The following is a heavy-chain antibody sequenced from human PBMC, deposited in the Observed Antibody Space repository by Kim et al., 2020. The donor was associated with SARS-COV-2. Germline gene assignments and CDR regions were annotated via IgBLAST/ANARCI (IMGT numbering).Heavy chain of an antibody. D-gene: IGHD2-21*01. Sequence: GGSLRLSCAASGFSVTNKHMSWARQAPGKGLEWVSVIFSGGSTSYAASAKGRFTISRHNSENNLYLQINSLLAEDTAVYYYSSFIADVSPAKDVWGQGTT. CDR2: IFSGGST. V-gene: IGHV3-53*04. CDR1: GFSVTNKH. CDR3: SSFIADVSPAKDV. J-gene: IGHJ6*01.